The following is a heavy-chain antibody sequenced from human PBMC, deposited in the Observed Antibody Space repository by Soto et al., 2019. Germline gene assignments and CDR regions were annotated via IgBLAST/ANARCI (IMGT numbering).Heavy chain of an antibody. CDR3: AKDSNKYSSSLRGRYFDY. CDR1: GFPFSSYV. D-gene: IGHD4-4*01. CDR2: ISGGGSNT. J-gene: IGHJ4*02. V-gene: IGHV3-23*01. Sequence: HPGGSLRLSCAASGFPFSSYVMSWVRQAPGKGLEWVSGISGGGSNTFYADYVKGRFTISRDNSKNTLLLQMNSLGAEDTAVYYCAKDSNKYSSSLRGRYFDYWGQGIEVTVSS.